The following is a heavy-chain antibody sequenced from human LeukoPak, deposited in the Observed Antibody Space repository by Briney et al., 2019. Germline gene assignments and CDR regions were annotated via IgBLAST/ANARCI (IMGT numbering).Heavy chain of an antibody. J-gene: IGHJ6*04. Sequence: GGSLRLSCAASGFTFSGSAMHWVRQASGKGLEWVGRIRSKANSYATAYAASVKGRFTISRDDSKNTAYLQMNSLKTEDTAVYYCTRDNGRITMVRGVTYYYYYGIDVWGKGTTVTVSS. D-gene: IGHD3-10*01. CDR2: IRSKANSYAT. CDR1: GFTFSGSA. CDR3: TRDNGRITMVRGVTYYYYYGIDV. V-gene: IGHV3-73*01.